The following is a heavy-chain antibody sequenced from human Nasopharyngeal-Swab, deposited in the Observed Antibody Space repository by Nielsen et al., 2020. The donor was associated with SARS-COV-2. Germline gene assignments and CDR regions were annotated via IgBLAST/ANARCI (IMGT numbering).Heavy chain of an antibody. CDR3: ARDDGDVPGMTGSGPPGGY. Sequence: ASVKVSCKASGYTFTDYYMHWVRQAPGEGLEYMGRTNPHSGDTNFAQKFQGRVTVTRDTSINTAYMELSSLRFDDTAVYYCARDDGDVPGMTGSGPPGGYWGQGTLVTVSS. CDR1: GYTFTDYY. CDR2: TNPHSGDT. J-gene: IGHJ4*02. V-gene: IGHV1-2*06. D-gene: IGHD1-14*01.